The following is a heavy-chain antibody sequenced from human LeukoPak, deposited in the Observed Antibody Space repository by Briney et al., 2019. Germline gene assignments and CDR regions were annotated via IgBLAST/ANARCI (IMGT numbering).Heavy chain of an antibody. CDR1: GYNLTELS. CDR2: FDPEDGEA. CDR3: ATTWGSITGTTGHAFDI. J-gene: IGHJ3*02. V-gene: IGHV1-24*01. D-gene: IGHD1-7*01. Sequence: ASVKVSCKVSGYNLTELSMHWVRQAPGKGLEWMGGFDPEDGEAIYAQKFQGRVTMTEDTSTDTAYMELSSLRSEDTAVYYCATTWGSITGTTGHAFDIWGQGTMVTVSS.